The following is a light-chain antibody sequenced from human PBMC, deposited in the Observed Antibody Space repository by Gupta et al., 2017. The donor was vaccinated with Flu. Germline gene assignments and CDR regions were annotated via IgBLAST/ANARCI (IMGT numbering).Light chain of an antibody. CDR1: SHDFGGYNY. J-gene: IGLJ3*02. V-gene: IGLV2-14*01. Sequence: GLSITISCTGTSHDFGGYNYVSCDQQHPVKAPKLMLYEVSVRPAGVSSRFSGSKSVNTASLTISGPQEEDEADYDCSSDTIINTRVFGGGTKLTVI. CDR2: EVS. CDR3: SSDTIINTRV.